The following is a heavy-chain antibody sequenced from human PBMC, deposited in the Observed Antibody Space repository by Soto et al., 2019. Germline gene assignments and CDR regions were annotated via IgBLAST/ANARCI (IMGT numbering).Heavy chain of an antibody. V-gene: IGHV4-4*07. CDR1: GGSISSYY. Sequence: SETLSLTCTVSGGSISSYYWSWIRQPAGKGLEWIGRIYTSGSTNYNPSLKSRVTMSVDTTKNQFSLKLSSVTAADTAVYYCARGPSLEAKKKSYSGGWYTGGWFDPWGQGTLVTVSS. D-gene: IGHD6-19*01. J-gene: IGHJ5*02. CDR3: ARGPSLEAKKKSYSGGWYTGGWFDP. CDR2: IYTSGST.